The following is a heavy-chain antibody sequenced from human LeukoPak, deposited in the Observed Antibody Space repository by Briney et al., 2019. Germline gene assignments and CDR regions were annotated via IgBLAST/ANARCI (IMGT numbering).Heavy chain of an antibody. J-gene: IGHJ4*02. CDR2: ISWNSGSI. CDR1: GFTFEDYA. D-gene: IGHD6-13*01. CDR3: AKDIAAAGASAGDY. V-gene: IGHV3-9*01. Sequence: GRSLRLSCAASGFTFEDYAMHWVRQAPGKGLEWVSGISWNSGSIGYADSVKGRFTISRDNAKNSLYLQMNSLRAEDTALYYCAKDIAAAGASAGDYWGQGTLVTVSS.